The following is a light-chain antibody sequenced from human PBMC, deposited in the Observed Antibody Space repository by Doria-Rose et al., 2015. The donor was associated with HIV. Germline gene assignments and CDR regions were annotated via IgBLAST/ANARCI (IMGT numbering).Light chain of an antibody. V-gene: IGLV1-40*01. J-gene: IGLJ2*01. CDR3: QSYDSGLGAVV. CDR1: SSNIGAGYD. CDR2: DNT. Sequence: ISCTGSSSNIGAGYDVHWYQQLPGTAPKLLIYDNTDRPSGVPDRFSGSKSGTSASLAITGLQAEDEADYYCQSYDSGLGAVVFGGGTKLTVL.